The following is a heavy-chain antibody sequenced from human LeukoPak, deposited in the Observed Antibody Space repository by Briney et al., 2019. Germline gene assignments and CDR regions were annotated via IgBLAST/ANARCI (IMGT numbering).Heavy chain of an antibody. V-gene: IGHV1-18*01. CDR3: AKFCSGGSCHLPGPDFDY. CDR1: GYTFTTYG. Sequence: ASVKFSCKASGYTFTTYGISWVRQAPGQGLEWMGWISAYNGDTNYAQNLQGRVTMTTEKSTSTAYMELRSLRSDDTAVYYCAKFCSGGSCHLPGPDFDYWGQGTLVTVCS. D-gene: IGHD2-15*01. CDR2: ISAYNGDT. J-gene: IGHJ4*02.